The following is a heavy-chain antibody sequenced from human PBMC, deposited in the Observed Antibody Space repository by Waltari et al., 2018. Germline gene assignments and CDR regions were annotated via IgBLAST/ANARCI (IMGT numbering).Heavy chain of an antibody. D-gene: IGHD2-2*01. V-gene: IGHV3-23*03. CDR3: AKEIVVVPAARGDY. J-gene: IGHJ4*02. CDR2: IYSGGST. CDR1: GFTFSSYA. Sequence: EVQLLESGGGLVQPGGSLRLSCAASGFTFSSYAMSWVRQAPGKGLEWVSVIYSGGSTYYADSVKGRFTISRDNAKNTLYLQMNSLRAEDTAVYYCAKEIVVVPAARGDYWGQGTLVTVSS.